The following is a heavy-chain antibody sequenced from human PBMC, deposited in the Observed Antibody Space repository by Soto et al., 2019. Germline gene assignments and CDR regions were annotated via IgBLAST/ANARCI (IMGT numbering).Heavy chain of an antibody. CDR2: IDPSDSYT. CDR1: GYGFSNYW. J-gene: IGHJ3*01. V-gene: IGHV5-10-1*01. CDR3: ARHRNQYCTGGTCYDAFDV. Sequence: GESLKISCRGSGYGFSNYWITWVRQVPGKGLEWMGRIDPSDSYTNYSPSFQGRVTISADKSVSKAYLQWRSLKASDSALYYCARHRNQYCTGGTCYDAFDVWGQGTMVTVSS. D-gene: IGHD2-15*01.